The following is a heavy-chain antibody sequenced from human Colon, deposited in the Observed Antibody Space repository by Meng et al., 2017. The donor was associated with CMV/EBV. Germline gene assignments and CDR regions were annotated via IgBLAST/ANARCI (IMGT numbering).Heavy chain of an antibody. V-gene: IGHV3-48*03. CDR2: INSSGSDI. Sequence: GGSLRLSCVASGLSFSSYEMNWVRQAPGKGLEWLSDINSSGSDIHYADSVKGRFTISRDNAKNSLYLQMNSLRAGDTAGCYWAGGGYYDSGSYYEGWVFGLDVWGQGTTVTVSS. CDR1: GLSFSSYE. J-gene: IGHJ6*02. CDR3: AGGGYYDSGSYYEGWVFGLDV. D-gene: IGHD3-10*01.